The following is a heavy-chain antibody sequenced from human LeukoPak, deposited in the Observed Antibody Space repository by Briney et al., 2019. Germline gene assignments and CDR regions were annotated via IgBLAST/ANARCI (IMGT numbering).Heavy chain of an antibody. CDR2: IYPGDSDT. Sequence: GESLKISCKGSGYSFTSYWIGWVRQMPGKGLEWMGIIYPGDSDTRYSPSFQGQVTISADKSISTAYLQWSSLKASDTAMYYCARTRGYFDWLSLYYFDYWGQGTLVTVSS. CDR1: GYSFTSYW. J-gene: IGHJ4*02. D-gene: IGHD3-9*01. V-gene: IGHV5-51*01. CDR3: ARTRGYFDWLSLYYFDY.